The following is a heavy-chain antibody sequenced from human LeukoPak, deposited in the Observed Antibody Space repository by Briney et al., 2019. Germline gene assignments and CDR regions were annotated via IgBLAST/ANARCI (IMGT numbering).Heavy chain of an antibody. CDR1: GYTFTSYG. V-gene: IGHV1-18*01. D-gene: IGHD2-2*01. CDR2: INAYNGNT. J-gene: IGHJ5*02. CDR3: ARDRRSRYCSSTRCYLGCFDP. Sequence: ASVKVSCKASGYTFTSYGISWVRQAPGQGLEWMGWINAYNGNTNYAQKLQGRVTMTTDTSTSTAYMELRSLRSDDTAVYYCARDRRSRYCSSTRCYLGCFDPWGQGTLVTVSS.